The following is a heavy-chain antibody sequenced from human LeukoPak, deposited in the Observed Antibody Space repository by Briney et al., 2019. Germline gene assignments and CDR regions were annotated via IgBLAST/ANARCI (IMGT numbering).Heavy chain of an antibody. J-gene: IGHJ4*02. V-gene: IGHV1-2*02. CDR2: INPNSGGT. CDR1: GYTFTGYY. Sequence: ASVKVSCKASGYTFTGYYMHWVRQAPGQGLECMGWINPNSGGTNYAQKFQGRVTMTRDTSISTAYMELSRLTSDDTAVYYCARVDYYGSGTYAYWGQGTLATVSS. D-gene: IGHD3-10*01. CDR3: ARVDYYGSGTYAY.